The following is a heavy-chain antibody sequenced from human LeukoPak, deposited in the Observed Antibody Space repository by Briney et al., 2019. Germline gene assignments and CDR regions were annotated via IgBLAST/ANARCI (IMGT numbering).Heavy chain of an antibody. Sequence: PGGSLRLSCAASGFSFSDYGMHWVRQAPGKGLEWVAVIWYDGSNKNYADSVKGRFTVSRDNSRNTLYLQMNSLRAEDTAVYYCARDSSQWLADYWGRGTLVTVSS. CDR3: ARDSSQWLADY. D-gene: IGHD6-19*01. CDR1: GFSFSDYG. J-gene: IGHJ4*02. V-gene: IGHV3-33*01. CDR2: IWYDGSNK.